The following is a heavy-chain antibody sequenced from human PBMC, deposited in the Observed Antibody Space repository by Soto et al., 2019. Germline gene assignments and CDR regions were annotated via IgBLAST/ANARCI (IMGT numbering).Heavy chain of an antibody. V-gene: IGHV3-23*01. J-gene: IGHJ2*01. Sequence: EVQLLESGGGLVQPGGSLSLSCAASGFTFSSYAMSWVRQAPGKGLEWVSAISGSGGNTYYADSVKGRFTISRDNSKNTLYLQMNCLRAEDTAVYYCAKAAGFGGYWYFDLLGRGTLVTVS. CDR3: AKAAGFGGYWYFDL. CDR2: ISGSGGNT. D-gene: IGHD3-10*01. CDR1: GFTFSSYA.